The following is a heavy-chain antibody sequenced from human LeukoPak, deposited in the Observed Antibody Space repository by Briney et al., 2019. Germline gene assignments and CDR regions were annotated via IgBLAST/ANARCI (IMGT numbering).Heavy chain of an antibody. Sequence: SQTLSLTCAISGDSVSSNRAAWIWIRQSPSRGLEWLGRTYYRSKWYNDYAVSVKSRITITPDTSKSHFALQLNSVTPEDTAVYYCARGAYCSGGSCHNWFDPWGQGTLVTVSS. CDR3: ARGAYCSGGSCHNWFDP. J-gene: IGHJ5*02. CDR2: TYYRSKWYN. D-gene: IGHD2-15*01. V-gene: IGHV6-1*01. CDR1: GDSVSSNRAA.